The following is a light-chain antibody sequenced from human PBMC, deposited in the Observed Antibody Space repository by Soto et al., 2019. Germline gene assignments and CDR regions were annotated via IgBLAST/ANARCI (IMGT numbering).Light chain of an antibody. CDR1: RSDVGGYNY. Sequence: QSALTQPASVSGSPGQSITFSCTGTRSDVGGYNYVSWYQQYPGDAPKLIIYEVSNRPSGVSDRLSGSKSGKTASLTISRLQAEDGADYYCSSYSSASTLVLLGGGTQLTVL. CDR3: SSYSSASTLVL. V-gene: IGLV2-14*01. J-gene: IGLJ2*01. CDR2: EVS.